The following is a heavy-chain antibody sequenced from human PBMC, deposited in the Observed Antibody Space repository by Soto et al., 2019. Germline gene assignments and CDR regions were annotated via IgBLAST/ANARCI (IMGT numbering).Heavy chain of an antibody. V-gene: IGHV5-51*01. Sequence: GESLKISCNGSGYTFTNYWIGWVRQMPGKGLEWMGIIYPGDSDTKYNPSFQGQVTISADKSITTTYLRWTSLKASDTAIYYCAASILYYGMDVWGQGTTVPVYS. CDR2: IYPGDSDT. CDR1: GYTFTNYW. CDR3: AASILYYGMDV. J-gene: IGHJ6*02.